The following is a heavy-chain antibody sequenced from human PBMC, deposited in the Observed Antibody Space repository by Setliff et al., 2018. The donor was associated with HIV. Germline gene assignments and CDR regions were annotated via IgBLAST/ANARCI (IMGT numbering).Heavy chain of an antibody. CDR3: ARDLVIMFGGVSGDVFDI. CDR1: GGSISSGSYY. V-gene: IGHV4-61*02. D-gene: IGHD3-16*01. CDR2: IYSSGST. Sequence: TSETLSLTCTVSGGSISSGSYYWSWIRQPAGKGLEWIGRIYSSGSTKYNPSLKSRVTISVDTSKNQFSLRLSSVTAADTAVYYCARDLVIMFGGVSGDVFDIWGQGTMVTVSS. J-gene: IGHJ3*02.